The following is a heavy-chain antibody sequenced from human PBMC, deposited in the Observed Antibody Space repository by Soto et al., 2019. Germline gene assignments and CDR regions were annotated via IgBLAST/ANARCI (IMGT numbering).Heavy chain of an antibody. CDR1: GDSVSSGSYF. D-gene: IGHD3-10*01. Sequence: HVQLQESGPGLVKPSETLSLTCTVSGDSVSSGSYFWTWIRQPPGEGLEWIGYISYSGTTEYNPPLKSRVTMSVDTSKNHFSLKLYSVTAADTAVYSCARYHYGSGRLDPWGQGTLVTVSS. J-gene: IGHJ5*02. V-gene: IGHV4-61*03. CDR2: ISYSGTT. CDR3: ARYHYGSGRLDP.